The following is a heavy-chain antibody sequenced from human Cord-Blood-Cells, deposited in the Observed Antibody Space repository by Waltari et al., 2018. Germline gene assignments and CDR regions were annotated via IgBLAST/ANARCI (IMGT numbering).Heavy chain of an antibody. Sequence: QVQLQESGPGLVKPSETLSLTCTVSGGSIRSYYWSWIRQPPGKGLEWIGYIYYSGNTNYNPSLKSRVTISVDTSKNQFSLKLSSVTAADTAVYYCARLVGCSSTSCYFWFDPWGQGTLVTVSS. V-gene: IGHV4-59*01. J-gene: IGHJ5*02. CDR3: ARLVGCSSTSCYFWFDP. CDR2: IYYSGNT. CDR1: GGSIRSYY. D-gene: IGHD2-2*01.